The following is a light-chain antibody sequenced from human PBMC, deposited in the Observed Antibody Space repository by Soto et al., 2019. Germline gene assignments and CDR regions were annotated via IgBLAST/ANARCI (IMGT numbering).Light chain of an antibody. CDR2: DVS. Sequence: DIQMTQSPSTLSASVGARVTITCRASRSISNWLAWYQQNPGKAPKLLIYDVSSLESGVPSRFSGSGSGTEFTLTISSLQPDDFATYYCQQYKSFSPWTFGQGTKVEIK. CDR3: QQYKSFSPWT. J-gene: IGKJ1*01. V-gene: IGKV1-5*01. CDR1: RSISNW.